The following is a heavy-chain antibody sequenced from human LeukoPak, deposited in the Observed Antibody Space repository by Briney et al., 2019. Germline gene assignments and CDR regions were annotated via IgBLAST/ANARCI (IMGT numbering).Heavy chain of an antibody. Sequence: PSETLSLTCTVSGGFINSHYWSWIRQPPGKGLEWIGYIYYSGSTNYNPSLKSRVTISLDRSENQFPPNLSSVTPADTALYYCARDVGEVTGTHFDFWGQGTLVTVSS. V-gene: IGHV4-59*11. CDR1: GGFINSHY. CDR3: ARDVGEVTGTHFDF. D-gene: IGHD6-19*01. J-gene: IGHJ4*02. CDR2: IYYSGST.